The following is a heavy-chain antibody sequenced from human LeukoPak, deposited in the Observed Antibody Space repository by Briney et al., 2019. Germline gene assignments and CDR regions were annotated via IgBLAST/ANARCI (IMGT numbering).Heavy chain of an antibody. D-gene: IGHD1-26*01. Sequence: GGTLRLSCAASGFTFSSHGMSWVRQAPGKGLEWVSDIGLSGGNTYYADSVKGRFTISRDNSKNTLFLQMNNLRAEDTAVYYCAKDLNPQWELDAFDIWGQGTMVTVSS. CDR2: IGLSGGNT. CDR3: AKDLNPQWELDAFDI. V-gene: IGHV3-23*01. CDR1: GFTFSSHG. J-gene: IGHJ3*02.